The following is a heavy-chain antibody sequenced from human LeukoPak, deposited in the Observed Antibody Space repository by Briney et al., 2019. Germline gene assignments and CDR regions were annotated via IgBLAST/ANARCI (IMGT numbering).Heavy chain of an antibody. CDR2: KSYDGSVE. Sequence: GGSLRLSCTASGFTFSRYAMYWVRQAPGKGLEWVAVKSYDGSVEYYADSVKGRFTISRDNSKNTLYLQMNTLRIEDTAVYYCARGSEPNYDFWSGYYGWGDVSFDYWGQGTLVTVSS. CDR1: GFTFSRYA. CDR3: ARGSEPNYDFWSGYYGWGDVSFDY. J-gene: IGHJ4*02. V-gene: IGHV3-30*04. D-gene: IGHD3-3*01.